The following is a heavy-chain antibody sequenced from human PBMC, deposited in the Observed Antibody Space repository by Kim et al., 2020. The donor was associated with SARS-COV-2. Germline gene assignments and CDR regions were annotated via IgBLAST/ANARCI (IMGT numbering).Heavy chain of an antibody. D-gene: IGHD6-13*01. J-gene: IGHJ6*03. CDR3: ARVQLVPNYSYYYMYV. Sequence: SETLSLTCTVSGGSISSYYWSWIRQPPGKGLEWIGYMYYSGSTNYNPSLKSRVTISVDTSKNQFSLKLSSVTAADTAVFYCARVQLVPNYSYYYMYVWGKETAVSLPS. CDR1: GGSISSYY. V-gene: IGHV4-59*08. CDR2: MYYSGST.